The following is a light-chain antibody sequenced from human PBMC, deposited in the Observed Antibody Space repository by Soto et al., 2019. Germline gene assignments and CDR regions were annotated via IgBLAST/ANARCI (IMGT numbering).Light chain of an antibody. V-gene: IGLV2-14*01. CDR2: EVH. J-gene: IGLJ1*01. Sequence: QSALTQPASLSGSPGQSITISCTGTSSDIGAYDYVSWFQQHPGKAPKLMISEVHNRPSGVSNRFSGSKSGNTAYLTISGLQVEDEAEYFCFPFTTTSTHVFGTGTKLTVL. CDR3: FPFTTTSTHV. CDR1: SSDIGAYDY.